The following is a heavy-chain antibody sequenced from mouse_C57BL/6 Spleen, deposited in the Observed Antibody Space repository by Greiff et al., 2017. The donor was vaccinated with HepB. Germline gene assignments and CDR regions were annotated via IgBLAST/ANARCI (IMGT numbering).Heavy chain of an antibody. D-gene: IGHD2-10*02. CDR2: ISYDGSN. J-gene: IGHJ4*01. CDR3: ARGSILGMDY. V-gene: IGHV3-6*01. Sequence: ESGPGLVKPSQALSLTCSVPGYSITSGYYWNWIRQFPGNKLEWMGYISYDGSNNYNPSLKNRISITRDTSKNQFFLKLNSVTTEDTATYYCARGSILGMDYWGQGTSVTVSS. CDR1: GYSITSGYY.